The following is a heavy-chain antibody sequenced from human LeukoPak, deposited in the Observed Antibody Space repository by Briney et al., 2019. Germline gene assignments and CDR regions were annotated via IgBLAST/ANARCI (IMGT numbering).Heavy chain of an antibody. D-gene: IGHD5-18*01. V-gene: IGHV4-59*08. CDR1: GDSMSSYY. Sequence: SETQSLTCTVSGDSMSSYYWSWVRQPPGKGLEWIGYIYYGGSINYNPSLKSRVAISLDTSKNQFSLNLSSVTAADTAVYYCARHMHSYGYFDYWGQGSLVTVSS. J-gene: IGHJ4*02. CDR2: IYYGGSI. CDR3: ARHMHSYGYFDY.